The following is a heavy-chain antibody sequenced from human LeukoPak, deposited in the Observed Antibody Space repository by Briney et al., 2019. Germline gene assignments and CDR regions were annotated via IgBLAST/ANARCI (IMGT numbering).Heavy chain of an antibody. CDR1: GFSVSSFG. J-gene: IGHJ4*02. CDR3: AQGYSSGWYPN. Sequence: GGSLRLSCAVSGFSVSSFGMSWVRQAPGKGLEWISAISLDGETTYYADSVKGRFIISSDNSKNTLYLQLSSLRVEDTAVYYCAQGYSSGWYPNWGQGSLVSVSS. CDR2: ISLDGETT. D-gene: IGHD6-19*01. V-gene: IGHV3-23*01.